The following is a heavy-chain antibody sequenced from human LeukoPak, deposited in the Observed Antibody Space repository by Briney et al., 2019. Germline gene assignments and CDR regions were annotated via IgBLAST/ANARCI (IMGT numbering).Heavy chain of an antibody. CDR3: ARDPNYYGSVSPPDY. V-gene: IGHV3-21*01. J-gene: IGHJ4*02. D-gene: IGHD3-10*01. CDR2: ISSSSSYI. CDR1: GFTFSSYS. Sequence: GGSLRLSCAASGFTFSSYSMNWVRRAPGKGLDWVSSISSSSSYIYYADSVKGRFTISRDNAKNSLYLQMNSLRAEDTAVYYCARDPNYYGSVSPPDYWGQGTLVTVSS.